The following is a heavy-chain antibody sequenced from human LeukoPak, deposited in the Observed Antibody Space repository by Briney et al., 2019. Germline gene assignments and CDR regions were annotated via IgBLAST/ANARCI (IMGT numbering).Heavy chain of an antibody. V-gene: IGHV3-53*01. J-gene: IGHJ4*02. Sequence: GGSLRLSCAASGFTVSSNYMSWVRQAPGKGLEWVSVIYSGGSTYYADSVKGRFTISRDNSKNTLYLQMSSLRAEDTAVYYCARGFFNDYGDIFDYWGQGTLVTVSS. CDR3: ARGFFNDYGDIFDY. CDR1: GFTVSSNY. CDR2: IYSGGST. D-gene: IGHD4-17*01.